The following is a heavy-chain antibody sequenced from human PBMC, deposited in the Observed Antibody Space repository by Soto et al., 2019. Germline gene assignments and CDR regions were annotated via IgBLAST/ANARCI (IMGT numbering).Heavy chain of an antibody. D-gene: IGHD3-10*02. CDR1: GLSLSTSGEA. V-gene: IGHV2-5*02. CDR2: IYWDDDK. Sequence: QITLKESGPTLVKPTQTLTLTCTFSGLSLSTSGEAVGWIRQPPGKALEWLALIYWDDDKRYNPTLKTRLTITKDTPKTQVVLILTNMDPVDTATYYCAHYVSTSPAGWFDPWGQGILVTVSS. CDR3: AHYVSTSPAGWFDP. J-gene: IGHJ5*02.